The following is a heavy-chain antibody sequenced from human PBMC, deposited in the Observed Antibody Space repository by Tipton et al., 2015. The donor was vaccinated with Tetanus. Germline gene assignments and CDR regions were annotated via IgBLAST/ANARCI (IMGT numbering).Heavy chain of an antibody. CDR3: AKDRNDYGDFPITTDSSSYGMDV. J-gene: IGHJ6*02. V-gene: IGHV3-30*18. CDR1: GFTFSSYG. CDR2: ISYDGSNK. D-gene: IGHD4-17*01. Sequence: AASGFTFSSYGMHWVRQAPRKGLEWVAVISYDGSNKYYADSVKGRFTISRDNSKNTLYLQMNSLRAEDTAVYYCAKDRNDYGDFPITTDSSSYGMDVWGQGTTVTVSS.